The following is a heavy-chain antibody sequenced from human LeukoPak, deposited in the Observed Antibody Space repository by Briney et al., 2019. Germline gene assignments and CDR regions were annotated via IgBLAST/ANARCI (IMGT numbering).Heavy chain of an antibody. CDR3: ARDLYSGPARYFDY. J-gene: IGHJ4*02. CDR2: ISSSGSTI. Sequence: GGSLRLSCAASGFTFSDYYMSWIRQAPGKGLEWVSYISSSGSTIYYADSVKGRFTISRDNAKNSLYLQMNSLRAEDTAVYYCARDLYSGPARYFDYWGQGTLVTVSS. CDR1: GFTFSDYY. D-gene: IGHD1-26*01. V-gene: IGHV3-11*01.